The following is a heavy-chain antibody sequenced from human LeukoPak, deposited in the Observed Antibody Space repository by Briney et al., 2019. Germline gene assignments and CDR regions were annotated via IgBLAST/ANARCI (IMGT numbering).Heavy chain of an antibody. CDR3: VKGGEYSSSASDI. D-gene: IGHD6-13*01. J-gene: IGHJ3*02. CDR2: ISSSGYNT. Sequence: SGGSLRLSCSASGFTFSSYAMHWVRQAPGKGLEHVSVISSSGYNTYYADSVKGRFTISRDNPKNTLYLQMSSLRVEDTAVYCCVKGGEYSSSASDIWGQGTMVTVSS. CDR1: GFTFSSYA. V-gene: IGHV3-64D*09.